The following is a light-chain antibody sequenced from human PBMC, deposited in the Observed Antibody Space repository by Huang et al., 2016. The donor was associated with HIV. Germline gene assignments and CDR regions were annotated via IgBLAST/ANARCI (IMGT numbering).Light chain of an antibody. J-gene: IGKJ1*01. CDR2: GAS. CDR3: QQYNNWWT. CDR1: QSVSSN. V-gene: IGKV3-15*01. Sequence: EIVMTQSPATLSVSPGERATLSCRASQSVSSNLAWYQQKPGQAPRLLIYGASTRTTGIPARFGGGGSGTEFTLTISSLQSEDFAVYYCQQYNNWWTFGQGTKVEIK.